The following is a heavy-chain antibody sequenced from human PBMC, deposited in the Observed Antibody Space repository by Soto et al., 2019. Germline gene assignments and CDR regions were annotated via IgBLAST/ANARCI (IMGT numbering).Heavy chain of an antibody. V-gene: IGHV3-30*18. CDR1: GFTFSSYG. CDR3: AKTAVLRYFDWFPNTFDY. J-gene: IGHJ4*02. Sequence: QVQPVESGGGVVQPGRSLRLSCAASGFTFSSYGMHWVRQAPGKGLEWVAVISYDGSNKYYADSVKGRFTISRDNSKNTLYLQMNSLRAEDTAVYYCAKTAVLRYFDWFPNTFDYWGQGTLVTVSS. CDR2: ISYDGSNK. D-gene: IGHD3-9*01.